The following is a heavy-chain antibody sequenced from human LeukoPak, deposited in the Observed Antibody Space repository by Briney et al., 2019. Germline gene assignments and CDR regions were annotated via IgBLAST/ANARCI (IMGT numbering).Heavy chain of an antibody. V-gene: IGHV3-7*01. Sequence: GGSLRLSCAASGFTFSSYWMSWVRQAPGKGLEWVANIKQDGSEKYYVDSVKGRFTISRDNAKNSLYLQMNSLRAEDTAVYYCAFTVTTTGYYYYMDVWGKGTTVTVSS. CDR3: AFTVTTTGYYYYMDV. CDR2: IKQDGSEK. D-gene: IGHD4-17*01. CDR1: GFTFSSYW. J-gene: IGHJ6*03.